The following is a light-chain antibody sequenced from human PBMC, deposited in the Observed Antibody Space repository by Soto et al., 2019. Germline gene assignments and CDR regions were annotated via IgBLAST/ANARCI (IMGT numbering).Light chain of an antibody. CDR1: QSVSSN. V-gene: IGKV3-15*01. J-gene: IGKJ5*01. Sequence: EIVMTQSPATLSVSPGERATLSCRASQSVSSNLAWYQQKPGQAPRLLIYGASTRATGIPARFSGSGSGTEFTLTISSLQSEDFAVYYCQQYNNCTPFTFGQRTSLEIK. CDR3: QQYNNCTPFT. CDR2: GAS.